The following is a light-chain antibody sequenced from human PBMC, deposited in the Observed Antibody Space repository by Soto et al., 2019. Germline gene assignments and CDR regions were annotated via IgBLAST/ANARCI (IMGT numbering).Light chain of an antibody. CDR2: DAS. V-gene: IGKV1-5*01. CDR3: QQYETFPGT. CDR1: QSVSGW. J-gene: IGKJ4*02. Sequence: IQMPQSPYTLSASVGDTVTVTCRASQSVSGWLAWYQQKQGEAPKLLIYDASALPRGVPSRFSGIGSGTKFTITIASLKTDEFATYNCQQYETFPGTLGAGTKVDIK.